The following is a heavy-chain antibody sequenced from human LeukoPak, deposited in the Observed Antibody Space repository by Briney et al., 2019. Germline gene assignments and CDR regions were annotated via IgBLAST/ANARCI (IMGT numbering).Heavy chain of an antibody. CDR1: GGSLSGYS. CDR3: ARVPGRPAAVFDY. J-gene: IGHJ4*02. V-gene: IGHV4-34*01. CDR2: LNHSGST. Sequence: SETLSLTCAVYGGSLSGYSWSWIRQPPGKGLEWIGELNHSGSTNYNPSLKSRVTISVDTSKNQFSLKLSSVTAADSAFYYCARVPGRPAAVFDYWGQGTLVTVSS. D-gene: IGHD2-2*01.